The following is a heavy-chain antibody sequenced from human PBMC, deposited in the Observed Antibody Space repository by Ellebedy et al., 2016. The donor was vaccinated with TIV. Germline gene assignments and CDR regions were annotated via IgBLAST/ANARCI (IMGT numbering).Heavy chain of an antibody. CDR2: IKTEADGGTA. V-gene: IGHV3-15*01. D-gene: IGHD3-10*01. CDR1: GFTFSDSW. Sequence: GGSLRLXXVVSGFTFSDSWMTWVRQAPGKGLEWVGRIKTEADGGTAQYAAPLNGRFTISRDDSKNTLHLQMNSLKIKDTAVYYCARDRAPQGYGMDVWGQGTTVTVYS. CDR3: ARDRAPQGYGMDV. J-gene: IGHJ6*01.